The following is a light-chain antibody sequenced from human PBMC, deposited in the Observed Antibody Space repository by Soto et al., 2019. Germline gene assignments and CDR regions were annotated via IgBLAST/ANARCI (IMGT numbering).Light chain of an antibody. V-gene: IGKV3-20*01. CDR2: GAS. CDR3: QQYVSSPPYT. J-gene: IGKJ2*01. CDR1: QSVSSSY. Sequence: EIVLTQSPGTLSLSPGERATLSCRASQSVSSSYLAWYQQKPGQAPRLLIYGASSRPTGIPDRFSGSGAGTDFTLTISSLEPEACAAYYCQQYVSSPPYTFGQGTKLEIK.